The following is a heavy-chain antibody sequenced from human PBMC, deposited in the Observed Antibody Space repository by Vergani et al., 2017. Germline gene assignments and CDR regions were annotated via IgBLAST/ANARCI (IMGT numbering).Heavy chain of an antibody. V-gene: IGHV1-18*01. Sequence: QVQLVQSGAEVKKPGASVTVSCKASGYTFTSYGISWVRQAPGQGLEWMGWISAYNGNTNYAQKLQGRVTMTTDTSTSTAYMELRSLRSDDTAVYYCARDGGYCSSTSCSPWFDYWGQGTLVTVSS. D-gene: IGHD2-2*03. CDR2: ISAYNGNT. J-gene: IGHJ4*02. CDR3: ARDGGYCSSTSCSPWFDY. CDR1: GYTFTSYG.